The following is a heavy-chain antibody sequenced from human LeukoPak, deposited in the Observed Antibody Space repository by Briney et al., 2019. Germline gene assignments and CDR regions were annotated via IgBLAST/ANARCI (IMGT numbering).Heavy chain of an antibody. CDR1: GYTFSGYF. D-gene: IGHD1-26*01. CDR3: ARDLSSTPNWELDY. CDR2: IYADSGGP. Sequence: ASVKVSCKASGYTFSGYFIHWVRQAAGQRLEWMGRIYADSGGPEYPPNFQGRVTMTRDTSTSTASMELSRLTSDDTAVYYCARDLSSTPNWELDYWGQGSLVTVSS. V-gene: IGHV1-2*06. J-gene: IGHJ4*02.